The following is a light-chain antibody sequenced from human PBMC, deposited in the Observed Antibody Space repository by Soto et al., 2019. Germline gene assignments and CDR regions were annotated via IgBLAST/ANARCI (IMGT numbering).Light chain of an antibody. CDR3: SSYAGSNNFVV. CDR2: EVI. V-gene: IGLV2-8*01. CDR1: SSDVGGYTY. Sequence: QSALTQPPFASGSPGQSVTISCTGTSSDVGGYTYVSWYQRHPGKAPKLMIYEVIKRPSGVPDRFSGSKSGNTASLTVSGLQAEDEADYFCSSYAGSNNFVVFGGGTKLTVL. J-gene: IGLJ2*01.